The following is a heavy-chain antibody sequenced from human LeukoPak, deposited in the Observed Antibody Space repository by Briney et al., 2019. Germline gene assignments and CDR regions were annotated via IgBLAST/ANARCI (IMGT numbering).Heavy chain of an antibody. V-gene: IGHV3-7*03. CDR3: AKDMRYGGNSGSAFDI. D-gene: IGHD4-23*01. CDR1: GFTFGRSW. Sequence: GGSLRLSCAASGFTFGRSWMIWVRQAPGEGLEWVANINQAGSDTRYVDSVKGRFTISRDNAKNSLYLQMNSLRAEDTAVYYCAKDMRYGGNSGSAFDIWGQGTMVTVSS. J-gene: IGHJ3*02. CDR2: INQAGSDT.